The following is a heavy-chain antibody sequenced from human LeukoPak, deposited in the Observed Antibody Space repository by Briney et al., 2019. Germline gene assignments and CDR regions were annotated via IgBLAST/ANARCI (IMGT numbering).Heavy chain of an antibody. Sequence: GGSLRLSCAASGFTFDDYGMSWVRQAPGKGLEWVSGINWNGGSTGYADSVKGRFTISRDNAKNSLYLQMNSLRAEDTALYYCARASTTVTTGWFDPWGRGTLVTVSS. V-gene: IGHV3-20*04. D-gene: IGHD4-17*01. CDR3: ARASTTVTTGWFDP. J-gene: IGHJ5*02. CDR1: GFTFDDYG. CDR2: INWNGGST.